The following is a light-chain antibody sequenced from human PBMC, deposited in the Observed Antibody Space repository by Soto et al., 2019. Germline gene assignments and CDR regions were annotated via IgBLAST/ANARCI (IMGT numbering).Light chain of an antibody. CDR3: QQYGSSPWT. V-gene: IGKV3-20*01. CDR2: GAS. Sequence: EIVLTQSPGTLSLSPGERANLSCRASQSVSSSYLAWYQQKVGQAPRLLIYGASSRATGIPDRFSGSGSGTDFTLTISRLEPEDFAVYYCQQYGSSPWTFGQGTKVEIK. CDR1: QSVSSSY. J-gene: IGKJ1*01.